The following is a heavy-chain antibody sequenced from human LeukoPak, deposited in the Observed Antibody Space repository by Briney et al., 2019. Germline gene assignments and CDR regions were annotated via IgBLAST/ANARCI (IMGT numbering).Heavy chain of an antibody. Sequence: QTGGSLRLSCAASGFTFSSYSMKWVRQTPGKGLEWASSISGAGGTTYYADSVKGRFTISRDNSKNTVYLQMNSLRAEDTAVYYCAKDKDYYMDVWGKGTTVTVSS. V-gene: IGHV3-23*01. CDR1: GFTFSSYS. CDR2: ISGAGGTT. J-gene: IGHJ6*03. CDR3: AKDKDYYMDV.